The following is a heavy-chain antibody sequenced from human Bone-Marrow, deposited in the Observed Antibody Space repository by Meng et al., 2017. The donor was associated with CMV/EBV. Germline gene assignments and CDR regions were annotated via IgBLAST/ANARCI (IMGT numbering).Heavy chain of an antibody. CDR1: GYSFTRYH. Sequence: ASVKVSCKTSGYSFTRYHINWVRQAPGQGLEWLGWMNPNDDTTGHAQKFRGRVTMTTNPSLGTAYMELSSLRSEDTAVYYCARDHGPAAISYYGMDVWGQGTTVTVSS. D-gene: IGHD2-2*01. V-gene: IGHV1-8*01. CDR2: MNPNDDTT. CDR3: ARDHGPAAISYYGMDV. J-gene: IGHJ6*02.